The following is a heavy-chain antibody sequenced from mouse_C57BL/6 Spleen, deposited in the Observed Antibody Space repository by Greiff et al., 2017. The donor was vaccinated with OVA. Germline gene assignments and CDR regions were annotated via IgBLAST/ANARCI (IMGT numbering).Heavy chain of an antibody. Sequence: QVQLKESGPELVKPGASVKISCKASGYAFSSSWMNWVKQRPGKGLEWIGRIYPGDGDTNYNGKFKGKATLTADKSSSTAYMQLSSLTSEDSAVYFCARWDDYDVWFAYWGQGTLVTVSA. CDR2: IYPGDGDT. D-gene: IGHD2-4*01. J-gene: IGHJ3*01. V-gene: IGHV1-82*01. CDR1: GYAFSSSW. CDR3: ARWDDYDVWFAY.